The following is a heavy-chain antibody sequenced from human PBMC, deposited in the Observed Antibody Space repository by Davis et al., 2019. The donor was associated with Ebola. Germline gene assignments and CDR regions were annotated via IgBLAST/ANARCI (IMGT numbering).Heavy chain of an antibody. J-gene: IGHJ6*02. V-gene: IGHV4-61*01. CDR3: ARLESDLYYHGMDV. CDR1: GGSVSSGSYY. CDR2: IYYSGST. Sequence: MPGGSLRLSCTVSGGSVSSGSYYWSWIRQPPGKGLEWIGYIYYSGSTNYNPSLKSRVTISVDTSKNQFSLKLSSVTAADTAVYYCARLESDLYYHGMDVWGQGTTDTVSS.